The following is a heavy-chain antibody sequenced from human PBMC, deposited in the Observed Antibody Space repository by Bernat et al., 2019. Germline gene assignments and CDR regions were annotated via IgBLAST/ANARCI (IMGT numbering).Heavy chain of an antibody. CDR2: IYYSGNS. CDR3: ARRLGSGEPYFDY. D-gene: IGHD3-16*01. Sequence: QLQLQESGPGLVKPSETLSLTCTVSGGSISSSSYYWGWIRQPPGKGLEWIGNIYYSGNSYYNPSLKSRVSVSVDTSKNQFSLELSSVTAADAAVYYCARRLGSGEPYFDYWGQGTLVTVS. J-gene: IGHJ4*02. V-gene: IGHV4-39*01. CDR1: GGSISSSSYY.